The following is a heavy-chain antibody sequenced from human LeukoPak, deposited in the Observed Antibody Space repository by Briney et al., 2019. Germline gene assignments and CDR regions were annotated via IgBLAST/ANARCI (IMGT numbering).Heavy chain of an antibody. CDR2: SSGSGRDA. CDR1: GFTFSTSD. Sequence: GGSLRLSCAASGFTFSTSDMSWVRQAPGKGLEWVSASSGSGRDAYYADSVKGRFTISRDNSKNTVYLQMNSLRAEDTAVYYCAKDALSQYDSTGSFDYWGQGTLVTVSS. J-gene: IGHJ4*02. CDR3: AKDALSQYDSTGSFDY. V-gene: IGHV3-23*01. D-gene: IGHD3-22*01.